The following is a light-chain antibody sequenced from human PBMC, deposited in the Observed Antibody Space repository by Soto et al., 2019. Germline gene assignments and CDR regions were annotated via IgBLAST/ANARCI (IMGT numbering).Light chain of an antibody. CDR1: QNVGRN. V-gene: IGKV3-15*01. CDR3: QQYKNWLPMST. J-gene: IGKJ2*01. CDR2: GTS. Sequence: EIVMTQSPDTLSGSPGERATLSCRASQNVGRNVAWYQQRPGQAPRLRIHGTSTRAADIPARISGSVSGTEFTLTINSLQPEDFVIYYCQQYKNWLPMSTFGQGTKLEMK.